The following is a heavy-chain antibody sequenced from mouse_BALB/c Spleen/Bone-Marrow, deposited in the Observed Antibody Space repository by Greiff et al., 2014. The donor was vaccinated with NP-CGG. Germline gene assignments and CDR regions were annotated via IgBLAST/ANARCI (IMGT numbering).Heavy chain of an antibody. CDR1: GFDFSRYW. J-gene: IGHJ1*01. CDR3: ARHDYYGNWFV. CDR2: INPESSTI. D-gene: IGHD1-1*01. Sequence: EVNLVESGGGLVQPGGSLKLSCAASGFDFSRYWMSWVRQAPGKGLEWIGEINPESSTIYYTPSLKDKFIISRDNAKNKRFLQMNKVRSEDTALYYCARHDYYGNWFVWGAGITVTGSS. V-gene: IGHV4-1*02.